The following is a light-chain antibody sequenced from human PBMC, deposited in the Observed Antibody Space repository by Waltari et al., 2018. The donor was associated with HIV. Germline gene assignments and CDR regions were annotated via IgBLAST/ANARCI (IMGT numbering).Light chain of an antibody. CDR3: QQYNNWLRT. J-gene: IGKJ1*01. CDR2: GAS. V-gene: IGKV3-15*01. CDR1: QSVSSN. Sequence: EIVMTQSPATLSVSPGERATLSCRASQSVSSNLAWYQQKPGQAPRLLIYGASIRATGIPARFSGSWSGTEFTLTISSLQSEDFAVYYCQQYNNWLRTFGQGTKVEIK.